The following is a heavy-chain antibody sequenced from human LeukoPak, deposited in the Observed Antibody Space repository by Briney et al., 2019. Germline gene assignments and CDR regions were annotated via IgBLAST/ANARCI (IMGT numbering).Heavy chain of an antibody. V-gene: IGHV3-33*06. Sequence: GSLRLSCAASGFTFSSYGMHGVRQAPGKGLEWVAVIWYDGSNKYYADSVKGRFTISRDNSKNMLYLQMNSLRAEDTAVYYCAKLYDSSGFDYWGQGTLVTVSS. CDR1: GFTFSSYG. CDR3: AKLYDSSGFDY. CDR2: IWYDGSNK. J-gene: IGHJ4*02. D-gene: IGHD3-22*01.